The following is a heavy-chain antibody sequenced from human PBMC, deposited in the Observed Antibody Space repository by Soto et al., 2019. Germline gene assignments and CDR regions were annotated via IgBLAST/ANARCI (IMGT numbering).Heavy chain of an antibody. V-gene: IGHV1-8*01. J-gene: IGHJ4*02. CDR2: MNPNNGNA. CDR1: GYTFSTND. CDR3: ARRKERSGPYYLDL. Sequence: ASVKVSCKASGYTFSTNDFAWVLQATGQGLEWMGWMNPNNGNAGFAQQFRGRVTMTRNTSITTAYMELSSLRTDDTAVYYCARRKERSGPYYLDLWGQGTLVTVSS.